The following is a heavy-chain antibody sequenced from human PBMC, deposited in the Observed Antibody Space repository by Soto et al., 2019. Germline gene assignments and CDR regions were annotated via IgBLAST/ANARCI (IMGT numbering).Heavy chain of an antibody. CDR1: GFTFNHFW. Sequence: EVQVVESGGGLVQPGGSLRLSCVASGFTFNHFWISWVRQAPGKGLEWVANIKEDGSVEDYVDSVKGRFTISRDNTKNSLYLQMNSLRVEDTAVYFCVPQVLMMDVWGQGATVTVSS. CDR2: IKEDGSVE. CDR3: VPQVLMMDV. D-gene: IGHD3-9*01. V-gene: IGHV3-7*01. J-gene: IGHJ6*02.